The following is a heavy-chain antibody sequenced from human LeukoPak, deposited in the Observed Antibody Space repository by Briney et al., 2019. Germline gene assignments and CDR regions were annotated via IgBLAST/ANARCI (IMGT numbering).Heavy chain of an antibody. CDR2: ISSTGTDN. J-gene: IGHJ5*02. V-gene: IGHV3-21*06. D-gene: IGHD7-27*01. CDR1: GFSFSGYS. CDR3: ARQGRSYINPNRGWFDP. Sequence: GGSLRLSCEASGFSFSGYSMNWVRQAPGKGLEWVSSISSTGTDNTYADSVTGRFTISRDNPKNSVFLQMNSLRAEDTAVYFCARQGRSYINPNRGWFDPWGQGTLVIVSS.